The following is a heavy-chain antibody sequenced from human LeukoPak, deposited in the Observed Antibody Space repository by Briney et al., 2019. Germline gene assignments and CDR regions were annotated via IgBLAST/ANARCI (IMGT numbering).Heavy chain of an antibody. J-gene: IGHJ4*02. CDR2: IYYSGST. Sequence: SETLSLTCTVSGGSISSYYWSWIRQPPGKGLEWIGYIYYSGSTNYNPSLKSRVTISVDTSKNQFSLKLSSVTAADTAVYYCAGNYGDYRDLYDYWGQGTLVTVSP. CDR1: GGSISSYY. V-gene: IGHV4-59*08. D-gene: IGHD4-17*01. CDR3: AGNYGDYRDLYDY.